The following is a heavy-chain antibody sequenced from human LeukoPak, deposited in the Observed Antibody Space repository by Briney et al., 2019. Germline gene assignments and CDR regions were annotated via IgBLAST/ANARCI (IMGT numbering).Heavy chain of an antibody. CDR1: GYSFPSYW. CDR3: ARPYYYDSSGYYRGAFDI. D-gene: IGHD3-22*01. Sequence: GESLNISCKGSGYSFPSYWIGWVRQMPGKGLEWMGIIYPGDSDTRYRPSFQGQVTISADKTISTANLQWSSLKASDTAMYYGARPYYYDSSGYYRGAFDIWGQGTMVTVSS. J-gene: IGHJ3*02. V-gene: IGHV5-51*01. CDR2: IYPGDSDT.